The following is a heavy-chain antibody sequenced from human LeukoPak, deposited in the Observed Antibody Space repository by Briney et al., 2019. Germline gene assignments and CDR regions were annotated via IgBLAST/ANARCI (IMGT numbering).Heavy chain of an antibody. CDR1: GFTFNSYS. D-gene: IGHD4/OR15-4a*01. CDR3: ARGSSEVRGNPYHYMDV. J-gene: IGHJ6*03. CDR2: ISSSSSTI. V-gene: IGHV3-48*01. Sequence: GGSLRLSCEASGFTFNSYSMNWVRQAPGKGLEWVSYISSSSSTIYYADSVKGRFTISRDDAKNSLNLQMNSLRAEDTAVYYCARGSSEVRGNPYHYMDVWGKGTTVTVSS.